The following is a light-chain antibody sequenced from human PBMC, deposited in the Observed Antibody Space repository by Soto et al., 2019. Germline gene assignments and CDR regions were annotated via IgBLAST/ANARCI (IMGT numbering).Light chain of an antibody. CDR2: EVS. J-gene: IGLJ2*01. Sequence: QSALTQPAPVSGSPGQSITISCTGTGSDVGGYNYVSWYQQHPGKAPKLMIYEVSNRPSGVSNRFSGAKSGNTASLTISGLQAEDEADYYCTSYTSSSTVVFSGGTKVTVL. V-gene: IGLV2-14*01. CDR3: TSYTSSSTVV. CDR1: GSDVGGYNY.